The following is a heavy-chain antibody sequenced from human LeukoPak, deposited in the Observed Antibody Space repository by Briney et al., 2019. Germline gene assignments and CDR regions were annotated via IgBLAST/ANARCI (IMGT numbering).Heavy chain of an antibody. CDR2: MNPNNGNT. CDR1: GFTFTSYD. J-gene: IGHJ5*02. V-gene: IGHV1-8*01. D-gene: IGHD3-10*01. Sequence: ASVKVSCKASGFTFTSYDINWVRQASGQGLEWMGWMNPNNGNTGYAQKFQGRVTMTRDTSISTAYMELRGLRSEDTAVYYCVRDGEGVAISVNYWFDPWGQGTLVAVSS. CDR3: VRDGEGVAISVNYWFDP.